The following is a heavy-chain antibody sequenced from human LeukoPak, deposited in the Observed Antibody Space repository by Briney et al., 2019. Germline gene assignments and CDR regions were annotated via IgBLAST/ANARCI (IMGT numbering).Heavy chain of an antibody. CDR1: GYTFTSYY. D-gene: IGHD3-22*01. Sequence: GASVKVSCKASGYTFTSYYMHWVRQAPGQGLEWMGIINPSGGSTSYAQKFQGRVTMTRNTSTSTVFLELSSLRSEDTAVYYCARDYTPTNNYDSSGWGAFDIWGQGTMVTVSS. V-gene: IGHV1-46*01. CDR2: INPSGGST. CDR3: ARDYTPTNNYDSSGWGAFDI. J-gene: IGHJ3*02.